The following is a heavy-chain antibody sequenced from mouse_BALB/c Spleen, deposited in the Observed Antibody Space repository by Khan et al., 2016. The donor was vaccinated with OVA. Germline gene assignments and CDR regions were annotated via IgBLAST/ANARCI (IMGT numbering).Heavy chain of an antibody. CDR2: IYPGSDNT. J-gene: IGHJ3*01. CDR1: GYTFTDYY. V-gene: IGHV1-77*01. CDR3: AREGAAWFPY. Sequence: QVQLKQSGAQLARPGASVKLSYKASGYTFTDYYINWMRQRTGQGLEWIGEIYPGSDNTYYNEKFKGKATLTVDQSSNTAYMEFSSLTSEDSAVYCWAREGAAWFPYWGQGTLVTVSA.